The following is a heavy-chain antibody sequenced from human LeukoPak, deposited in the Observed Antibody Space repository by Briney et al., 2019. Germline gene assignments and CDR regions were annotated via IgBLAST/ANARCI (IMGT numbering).Heavy chain of an antibody. V-gene: IGHV1-18*01. CDR1: GYTFTSYG. J-gene: IGHJ4*02. CDR3: ARDLTAYYYDSSGYCFDY. CDR2: ISAYNGNT. D-gene: IGHD3-22*01. Sequence: ASVKVSCKASGYTFTSYGISWVRQAPGQGLEWMGWISAYNGNTNYAQKLQGRVTMTTDTSTSTAYMEPRSLRSDDTAVYYCARDLTAYYYDSSGYCFDYWGQGTLVTVSS.